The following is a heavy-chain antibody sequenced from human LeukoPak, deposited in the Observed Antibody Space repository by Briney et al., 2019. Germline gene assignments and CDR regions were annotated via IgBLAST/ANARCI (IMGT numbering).Heavy chain of an antibody. CDR1: GFTFSTYA. CDR2: ISGSDGST. J-gene: IGHJ5*02. Sequence: QPGGSLRLSCAASGFTFSTYAMTWVRQAPGKGLEWVSGISGSDGSTYYVDSVKGRFTISRDNSKHTLYLQMNSLRAEDTAGSYFAKLACTSTSCYANLWGQGTLVIVSS. CDR3: AKLACTSTSCYANL. D-gene: IGHD2-2*01. V-gene: IGHV3-23*01.